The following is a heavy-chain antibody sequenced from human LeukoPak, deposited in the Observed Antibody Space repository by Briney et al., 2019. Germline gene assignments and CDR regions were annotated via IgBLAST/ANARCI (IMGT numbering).Heavy chain of an antibody. D-gene: IGHD1-7*01. Sequence: GGSLRLSCAASGFTFSSYSMIWVRQAPGKGLEWVSSIGSRSTYTYSADSVKGRFTISRDNAKNSLYLQMNSLRAGDTAVYYCARGGLNFDAFDIWGQGTMVTVSS. CDR1: GFTFSSYS. CDR2: IGSRSTYT. V-gene: IGHV3-21*01. J-gene: IGHJ3*02. CDR3: ARGGLNFDAFDI.